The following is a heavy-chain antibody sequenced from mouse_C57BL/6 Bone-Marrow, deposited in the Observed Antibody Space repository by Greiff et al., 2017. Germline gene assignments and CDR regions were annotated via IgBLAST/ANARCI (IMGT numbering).Heavy chain of an antibody. CDR1: GFTFSSYA. V-gene: IGHV5-4*01. Sequence: EVKLMESGGGLVKPGGSLKLSCAASGFTFSSYAMSWVRQTPEKRLEWVATISDGGSCTYYPDNVKGRFTISRDNAKNNLYLQMSHLKSEDTAMYYCARDRGLRRYAMDYWGQGTSVTVSS. J-gene: IGHJ4*01. CDR2: ISDGGSCT. CDR3: ARDRGLRRYAMDY. D-gene: IGHD2-4*01.